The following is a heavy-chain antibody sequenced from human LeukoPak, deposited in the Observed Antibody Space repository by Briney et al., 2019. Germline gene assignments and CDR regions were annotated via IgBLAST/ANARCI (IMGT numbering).Heavy chain of an antibody. J-gene: IGHJ4*02. CDR3: ASTRWYYYDSSGYPSDY. Sequence: GGPLRLSCAPSGFTFSDYSMHWVRQAPGKGLEWVAVISYDGSNKYYADSVKGRFTISRDDSKNTLYLQMNSLRTEDTAIYYCASTRWYYYDSSGYPSDYWGQGTLVTVSS. D-gene: IGHD3-22*01. CDR2: ISYDGSNK. CDR1: GFTFSDYS. V-gene: IGHV3-30-3*01.